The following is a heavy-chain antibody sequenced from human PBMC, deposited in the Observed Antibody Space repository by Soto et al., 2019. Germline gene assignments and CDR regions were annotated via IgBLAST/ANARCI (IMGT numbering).Heavy chain of an antibody. D-gene: IGHD6-19*01. Sequence: EVQLVESGGGSVQPGGSLRLSCAASGFTFSTFSMNWVRQAPGRGVEWISYISGGGRPISYADSVKGRFTISRDNAKNSLYLQMDSLTDEDTAVYYCARDLGWAFDSWGQGTLVTVSS. CDR1: GFTFSTFS. CDR3: ARDLGWAFDS. V-gene: IGHV3-48*02. J-gene: IGHJ4*02. CDR2: ISGGGRPI.